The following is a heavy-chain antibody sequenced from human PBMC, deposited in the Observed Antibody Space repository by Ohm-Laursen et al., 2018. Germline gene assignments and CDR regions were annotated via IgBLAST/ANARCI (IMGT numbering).Heavy chain of an antibody. CDR2: ISRNSGSI. D-gene: IGHD3-10*01. Sequence: SLRLSCAASGFTFSTYGMHWVRQAPGKGLEWVSGISRNSGSIGYADSVKGRFTISRDNAKNSLYLQMNSLRAEDTALYYCAKDSSGGYYGMHVWGQGTTVTVSS. CDR3: AKDSSGGYYGMHV. J-gene: IGHJ6*02. CDR1: GFTFSTYG. V-gene: IGHV3-9*01.